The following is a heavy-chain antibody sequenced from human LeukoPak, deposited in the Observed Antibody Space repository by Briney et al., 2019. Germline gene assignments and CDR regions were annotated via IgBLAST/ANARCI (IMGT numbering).Heavy chain of an antibody. CDR2: MNPNSGNT. Sequence: ASVTVSCKASGYTVTSYDINWMRQATGHGLEWMGWMNPNSGNTGYAQKFQGRVTITRNTSISTAYMELSSLRSEDTAVYYCARANYYYYYMDVWGKGTTVTVSS. CDR1: GYTVTSYD. CDR3: ARANYYYYYMDV. J-gene: IGHJ6*03. V-gene: IGHV1-8*03.